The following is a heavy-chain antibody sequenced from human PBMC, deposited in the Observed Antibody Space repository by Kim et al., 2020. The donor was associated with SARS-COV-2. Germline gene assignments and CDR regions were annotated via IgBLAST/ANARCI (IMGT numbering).Heavy chain of an antibody. CDR2: INPNSGGT. CDR1: GYTFTGYY. CDR3: ASDYYDSSGYYSEGGYFDY. V-gene: IGHV1-2*02. J-gene: IGHJ4*02. D-gene: IGHD3-22*01. Sequence: ASVKVSCKASGYTFTGYYMHWVRQAPGQGLEGMGWINPNSGGTNYAQKFQGRVTMTRDTSISTAYMELSRLRSDDTAVYYCASDYYDSSGYYSEGGYFDYWGQGTLVTVSS.